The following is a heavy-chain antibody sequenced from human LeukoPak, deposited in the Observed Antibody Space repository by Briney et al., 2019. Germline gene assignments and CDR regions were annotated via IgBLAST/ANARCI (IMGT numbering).Heavy chain of an antibody. CDR2: ISSSGSTI. CDR3: AKDSLGRYYYYMDV. Sequence: GGSLRLSCAASGFTISGNWMNWVRQAPGKGLEWVSYISSSGSTIYYADSVKGRFTISRDNAKNSLYLQMNSLRAEDTAVYYCAKDSLGRYYYYMDVWGKGTTVTVSS. CDR1: GFTISGNW. V-gene: IGHV3-48*04. D-gene: IGHD3-10*01. J-gene: IGHJ6*03.